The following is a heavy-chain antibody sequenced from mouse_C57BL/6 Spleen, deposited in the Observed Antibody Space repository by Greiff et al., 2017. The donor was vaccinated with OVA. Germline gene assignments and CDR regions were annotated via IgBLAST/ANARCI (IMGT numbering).Heavy chain of an antibody. V-gene: IGHV1-4*01. D-gene: IGHD1-1*01. J-gene: IGHJ1*03. CDR2: INPSSGYT. CDR3: ARGGYGSGDWYFDV. CDR1: GYTFTSYT. Sequence: VKLMESGAELARPGASVKMSCKASGYTFTSYTMHWVKKRPGQGLEWIGYINPSSGYTKYNQKFKDKATLTADKSSSTAYMQLSSLTSEDSAVYYCARGGYGSGDWYFDVWGTGTTVTVSS.